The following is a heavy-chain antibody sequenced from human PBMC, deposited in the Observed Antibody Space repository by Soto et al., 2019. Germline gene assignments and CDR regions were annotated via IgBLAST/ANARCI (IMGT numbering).Heavy chain of an antibody. V-gene: IGHV4-39*01. D-gene: IGHD5-12*01. Sequence: QLQLQESGPGLVKPSETLSLTCTVSGGSISSSSYYWGGIRQPPGKGLEWIGSIYYSGSTYYNPSLKSRVTISVDTSKNQFSLKLSSVTAADTAVYYCARLATIPDYYYYGMDVWGQGTTVNVSS. CDR2: IYYSGST. CDR3: ARLATIPDYYYYGMDV. CDR1: GGSISSSSYY. J-gene: IGHJ6*02.